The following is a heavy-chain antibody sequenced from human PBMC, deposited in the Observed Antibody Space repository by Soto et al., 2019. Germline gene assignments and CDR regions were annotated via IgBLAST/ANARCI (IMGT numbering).Heavy chain of an antibody. CDR1: GYSFTSYW. CDR3: ARLDAGILTGPYYYYGMDV. Sequence: GESLKISCKGSGYSFTSYWISWVRQMPGKGLEWMGRIDPSDSYTNYSPSFQGHVTISADKSISTAYLQWSSLKASDTAMYYCARLDAGILTGPYYYYGMDVWGQGTTVTVSS. D-gene: IGHD3-9*01. V-gene: IGHV5-10-1*01. J-gene: IGHJ6*02. CDR2: IDPSDSYT.